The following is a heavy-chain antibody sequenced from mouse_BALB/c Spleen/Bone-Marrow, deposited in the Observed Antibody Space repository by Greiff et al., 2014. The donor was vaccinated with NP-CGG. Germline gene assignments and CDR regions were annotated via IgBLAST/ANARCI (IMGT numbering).Heavy chain of an antibody. J-gene: IGHJ4*01. CDR2: IYPGSGST. D-gene: IGHD4-1*01. CDR1: GYTFTDYV. V-gene: IGHV1-77*01. Sequence: QVQLKESGPELVKPGASVKVSCKASGYTFTDYVISWVKQRTGQGLEWIGEIYPGSGSTYSNEKFKGKATLTADKPSNTAYMQLSSLTSEDSAVYFCARSPNWDPYYAVDSWGQGTSVTVSS. CDR3: ARSPNWDPYYAVDS.